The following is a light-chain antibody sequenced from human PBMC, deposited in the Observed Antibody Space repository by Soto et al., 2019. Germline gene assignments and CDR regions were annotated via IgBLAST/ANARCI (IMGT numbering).Light chain of an antibody. CDR1: QSINIY. CDR2: GAS. Sequence: IQMTQSPSYLSASVGESVTVTCRTSQSINIYLNWYQQKPGKAPTLLIYGASSLQSGVPSRFTGGGSRTDFTLTISSHQPEDFATYYCQQSYRSPYTFGQGTKLEIK. CDR3: QQSYRSPYT. J-gene: IGKJ2*01. V-gene: IGKV1-39*01.